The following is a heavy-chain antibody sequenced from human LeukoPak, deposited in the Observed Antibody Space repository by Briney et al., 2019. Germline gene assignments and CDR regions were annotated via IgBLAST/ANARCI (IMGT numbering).Heavy chain of an antibody. CDR2: ISYGETEK. D-gene: IGHD6-19*01. J-gene: IGHJ4*02. CDR3: AKDRAYSSGWYGFDY. Sequence: GGSLRLSCEPHGFTFSNYGMHWVRQPPGKGLEWVAFISYGETEKQYADSVKGRFAISRDDSKNTLFLQMNSLRDEDTALYYCAKDRAYSSGWYGFDYWGQGTLVTVSS. V-gene: IGHV3-30*02. CDR1: GFTFSNYG.